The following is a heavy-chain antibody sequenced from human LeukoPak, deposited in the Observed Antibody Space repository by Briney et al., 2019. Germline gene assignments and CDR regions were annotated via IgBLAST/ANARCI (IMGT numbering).Heavy chain of an antibody. D-gene: IGHD6-6*01. J-gene: IGHJ5*02. CDR2: ISAYNDNT. CDR1: GYTFTSYG. CDR3: ARSPRSSSSRWFDP. Sequence: APVKVSCKASGYTFTSYGITWVRQAPGQGLEWMGWISAYNDNTNYAQKLQGRVTMTTDTSTSTAYMELRSLRSDDTAVYYCARSPRSSSSRWFDPWGQGTLVTVSS. V-gene: IGHV1-18*01.